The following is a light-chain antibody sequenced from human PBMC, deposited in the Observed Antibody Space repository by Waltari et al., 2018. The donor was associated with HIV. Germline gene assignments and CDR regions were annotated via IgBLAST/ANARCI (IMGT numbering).Light chain of an antibody. CDR3: QQYGRSAFT. J-gene: IGKJ3*01. CDR2: GAS. CDR1: QSVSSSY. V-gene: IGKV3-20*01. Sequence: EIVLTQSPGTLSLSPGERATRSCRASQSVSSSYLAWYQQKPGQAPRLLIYGASSRATGIPDRFSGSGSGADFTLSISRLEPEDFAVYYCQQYGRSAFTFGPGTKVDIK.